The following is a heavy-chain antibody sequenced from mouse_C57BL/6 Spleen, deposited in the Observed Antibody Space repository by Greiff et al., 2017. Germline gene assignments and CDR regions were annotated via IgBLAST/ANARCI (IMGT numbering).Heavy chain of an antibody. CDR3: ARGEDDGYYFAY. CDR2: INPSSGYT. CDR1: GYTFTSYT. V-gene: IGHV1-4*01. J-gene: IGHJ3*01. D-gene: IGHD2-3*01. Sequence: QVQLKESGAELARPGASVKMSCKASGYTFTSYTMHWVKQRPGQGLEWIGYINPSSGYTKYNQKFKDKATLTADKSSSTAYMQLSSLTSEDSAVYYCARGEDDGYYFAYWGQGTLVTVSA.